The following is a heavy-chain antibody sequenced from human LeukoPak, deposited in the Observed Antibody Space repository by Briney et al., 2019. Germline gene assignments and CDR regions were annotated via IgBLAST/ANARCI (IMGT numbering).Heavy chain of an antibody. CDR2: IYTGGNT. Sequence: GGSLRLSCAASGFTVDSNYLSWVRQAPGKGLEWVSTIYTGGNTYYAASVKGRFTISRDFSKNTVFLHMNSLRAEDTAMYYCARDGGGTVVTPEGLGFDYWGQGTLVTVSS. V-gene: IGHV3-53*01. J-gene: IGHJ4*02. CDR1: GFTVDSNY. CDR3: ARDGGGTVVTPEGLGFDY. D-gene: IGHD4-23*01.